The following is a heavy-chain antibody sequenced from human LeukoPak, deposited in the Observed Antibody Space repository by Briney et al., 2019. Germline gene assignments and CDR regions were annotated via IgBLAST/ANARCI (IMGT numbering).Heavy chain of an antibody. Sequence: PGGPLRLSCAASGFTFSDYEMNWVRQAPGKGLEWISYISSSSSTIYYADSVKGRFTISRDNAKNSLFLQMNSLRAEDTAVYYCAKGIYSSGWSYFDYWGHGTLVTVSS. D-gene: IGHD6-19*01. CDR3: AKGIYSSGWSYFDY. CDR1: GFTFSDYE. V-gene: IGHV3-48*03. J-gene: IGHJ4*01. CDR2: ISSSSSTI.